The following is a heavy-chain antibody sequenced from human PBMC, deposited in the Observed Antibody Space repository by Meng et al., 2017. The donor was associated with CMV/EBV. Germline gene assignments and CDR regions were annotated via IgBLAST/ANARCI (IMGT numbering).Heavy chain of an antibody. CDR3: ARRGVVIGDFDY. Sequence: ASVKVSCKASGYTFTSYYMHWVRQAPGQGLEWMGIINPSGGSTSYAQKFQGRVAMTRDTSTSTVYMELSSLRSEDTAVYYCARRGVVIGDFDYWGQGTLVTVSS. D-gene: IGHD3-3*01. J-gene: IGHJ4*02. V-gene: IGHV1-46*01. CDR2: INPSGGST. CDR1: GYTFTSYY.